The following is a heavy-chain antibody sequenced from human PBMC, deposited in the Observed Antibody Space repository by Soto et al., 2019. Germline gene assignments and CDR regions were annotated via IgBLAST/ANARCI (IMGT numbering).Heavy chain of an antibody. CDR1: GGSISSYY. V-gene: IGHV4-59*08. D-gene: IGHD3-22*01. CDR3: ARRDSSGYFSY. J-gene: IGHJ4*02. CDR2: IYYSGST. Sequence: SETLSLTCTVSGGSISSYYWSWIRQPPGKGLEWIGYIYYSGSTNYNPSLKSRVTISVDTSKNQFSLKLSSATAADTAVYYCARRDSSGYFSYWGQGTLVTVSS.